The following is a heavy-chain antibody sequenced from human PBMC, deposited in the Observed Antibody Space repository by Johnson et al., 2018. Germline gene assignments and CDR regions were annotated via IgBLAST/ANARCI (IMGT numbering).Heavy chain of an antibody. CDR3: ARPGIAAAGNGAFDI. D-gene: IGHD6-13*01. CDR2: MYYRGRI. Sequence: QVQLQESGPGLVKPSQTLSLTCNVSGGSISSGDYYWSWIRQPPGQGLEWIGSMYYRGRIDYNPSLKSRVIISIDPSRNPISLKLSSVTAADTAVYYCARPGIAAAGNGAFDIWGQGTMVIVSS. J-gene: IGHJ3*02. CDR1: GGSISSGDYY. V-gene: IGHV4-30-4*08.